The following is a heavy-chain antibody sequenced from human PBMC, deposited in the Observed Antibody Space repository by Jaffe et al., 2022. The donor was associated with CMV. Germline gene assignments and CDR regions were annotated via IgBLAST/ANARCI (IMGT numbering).Heavy chain of an antibody. J-gene: IGHJ4*02. CDR1: GFAFSSSA. V-gene: IGHV3-23*01. Sequence: EVQLLESGGGLVQPGGSLRLSCAASGFAFSSSAMNWVRQAPGKGLEWVSAISGSGGSTFYADSVKGRFTISRDTSKNTLYLQMNSLRAEDTAMYYCAKDPRSGGYDSRGYYGYFDYWGQGTLVTVSS. CDR2: ISGSGGST. CDR3: AKDPRSGGYDSRGYYGYFDY. D-gene: IGHD3-22*01.